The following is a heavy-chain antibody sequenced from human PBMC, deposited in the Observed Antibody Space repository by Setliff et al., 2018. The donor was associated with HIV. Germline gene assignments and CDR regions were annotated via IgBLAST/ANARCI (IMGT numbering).Heavy chain of an antibody. CDR2: IDYSGST. J-gene: IGHJ6*03. D-gene: IGHD3-22*01. V-gene: IGHV4-59*11. Sequence: TLSLTCTVSGGSISSHYWTWIRQPPGRGLEWIGYIDYSGSTNQNPSLKSLVTMSVDTSKNQFSLRLSSVTAADTATYYCARAFFFDTSGYRSYYHYMDVWGKGTTVTVSS. CDR3: ARAFFFDTSGYRSYYHYMDV. CDR1: GGSISSHY.